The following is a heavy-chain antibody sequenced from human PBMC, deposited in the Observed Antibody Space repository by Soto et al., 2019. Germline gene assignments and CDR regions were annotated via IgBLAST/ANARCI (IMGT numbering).Heavy chain of an antibody. V-gene: IGHV3-23*01. CDR2: ISGSGGTT. CDR3: AKDVPRIPAPNYYYYYGMDV. J-gene: IGHJ6*02. CDR1: GFTFSNYA. Sequence: QTGGSLRLSCVASGFTFSNYAMSWVRQAPGKGLEWVSAISGSGGTTYCTDSVEGRFTISRDNSRKTLYLQMNSLRAEDTALYYCAKDVPRIPAPNYYYYYGMDVWGQGTTVTVSS. D-gene: IGHD6-6*01.